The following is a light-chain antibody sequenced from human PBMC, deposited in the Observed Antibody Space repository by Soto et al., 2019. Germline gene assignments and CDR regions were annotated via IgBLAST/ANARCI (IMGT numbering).Light chain of an antibody. CDR2: AAS. CDR1: QGISSY. CDR3: QQYYSDSFT. V-gene: IGKV1-8*01. J-gene: IGKJ3*01. Sequence: AIRMTQSPSSLSASTGDRVTITCRASQGISSYLAWYQQKPGNAPKLLIYAASTLQSGVPSRFSGSGSGTDFTLTISCLQSEDFATYYCQQYYSDSFTFGPGTKVDFK.